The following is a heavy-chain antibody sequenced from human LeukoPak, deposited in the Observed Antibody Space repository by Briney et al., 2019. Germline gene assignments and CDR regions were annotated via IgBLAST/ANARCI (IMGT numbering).Heavy chain of an antibody. V-gene: IGHV3-21*06. D-gene: IGHD1-26*01. CDR2: ISSSSSYI. J-gene: IGHJ4*02. CDR1: GFTFSSYT. CDR3: ARGYSGSYSVFDC. Sequence: PGGSLRLSCAASGFTFSSYTINWVRQAPGKGLEWVSSISSSSSYIYYADSVKGRFTISRDNAKNSLYLQMNSLRAEDTAVYYCARGYSGSYSVFDCWGQGTLVTVSS.